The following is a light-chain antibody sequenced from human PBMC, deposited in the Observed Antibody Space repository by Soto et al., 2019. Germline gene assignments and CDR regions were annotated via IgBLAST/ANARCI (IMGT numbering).Light chain of an antibody. V-gene: IGKV3-11*01. J-gene: IGKJ4*01. CDR2: DAY. CDR3: QQRSDSPPLT. Sequence: EVVWTQSPATLSLSPGDRATLSCRASQSVFGYLAWYQHKPGQAPRLLIYDAYKRATGVPARFSGSGSETDFTLIISSLEPEDFAVYYCQQRSDSPPLTFGGGTKVDIK. CDR1: QSVFGY.